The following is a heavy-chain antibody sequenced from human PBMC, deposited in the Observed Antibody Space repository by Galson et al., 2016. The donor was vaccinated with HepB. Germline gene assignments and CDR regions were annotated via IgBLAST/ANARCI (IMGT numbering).Heavy chain of an antibody. D-gene: IGHD3-16*01. CDR2: ILHDGSKK. V-gene: IGHV3-30*04. CDR3: AQGGRRGGGARNWYFGL. CDR1: ESIFRGYA. J-gene: IGHJ2*01. Sequence: SLRLSCAASESIFRGYAMHWVRQAPGKGLEWVAVILHDGSKKFYADPVKGRFTISRDNSKNTMYLQMDSLRPEDTGLYFCAQGGRRGGGARNWYFGLWGRGTLVTVSS.